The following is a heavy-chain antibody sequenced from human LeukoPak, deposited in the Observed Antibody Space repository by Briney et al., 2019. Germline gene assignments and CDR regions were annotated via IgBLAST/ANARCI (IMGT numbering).Heavy chain of an antibody. J-gene: IGHJ3*02. CDR2: ISSSSTYL. D-gene: IGHD2-21*02. V-gene: IGHV3-21*01. CDR3: ARRSYCGGYCYGSDAFDI. CDR1: GFTLSSYT. Sequence: GESLTLACAASGFTLSSYTMNWVRQAPGKGLEWVSSISSSSTYLDYADSLKGRFTICRNHAKNTLYLQMNSLRAEDTAVYYCARRSYCGGYCYGSDAFDIWGQGTMVTVSS.